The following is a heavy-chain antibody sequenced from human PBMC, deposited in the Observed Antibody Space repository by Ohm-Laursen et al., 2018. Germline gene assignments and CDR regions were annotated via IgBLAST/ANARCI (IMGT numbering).Heavy chain of an antibody. J-gene: IGHJ3*02. V-gene: IGHV4-34*01. CDR1: GFTFSNAW. Sequence: LRLSCAASGFTFSNAWMSWIRQPPGKGLEWIGEINHSGRTNYNPSLKSRVIISVDTSKNQVSLRMNLVTAADTAVYYCARYSPVEMIIRGAFDIWGQGTMVTVSS. CDR2: INHSGRT. CDR3: ARYSPVEMIIRGAFDI. D-gene: IGHD5-24*01.